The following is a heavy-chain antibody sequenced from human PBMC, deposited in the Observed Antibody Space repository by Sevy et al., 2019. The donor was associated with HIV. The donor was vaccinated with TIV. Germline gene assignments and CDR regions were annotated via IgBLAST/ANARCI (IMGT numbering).Heavy chain of an antibody. CDR1: GFTFSSYG. J-gene: IGHJ4*02. V-gene: IGHV3-33*01. CDR2: IWYDGSNK. Sequence: GGSLRLTCAASGFTFSSYGMHWVRQAPGKGLEWVAVIWYDGSNKYYADSVKGRCTISRDNSKNTLYLQMNSLRAEDTAVYYCARGGYSYGSYPFYFDYWGQGTLVTVSS. D-gene: IGHD5-18*01. CDR3: ARGGYSYGSYPFYFDY.